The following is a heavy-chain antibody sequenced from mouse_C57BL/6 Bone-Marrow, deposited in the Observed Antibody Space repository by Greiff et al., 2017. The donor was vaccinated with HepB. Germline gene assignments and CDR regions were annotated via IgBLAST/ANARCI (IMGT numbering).Heavy chain of an antibody. CDR2: IYPGSGST. CDR1: GYTFTSYW. V-gene: IGHV1-55*01. Sequence: QVQLQQPGAELVKPGASVKMSCKASGYTFTSYWITWVKQRPGQGLEWIGDIYPGSGSTNYNEKFKSKATLTVDTSSSTAYRQLSSLTSEDSAVSYCARLGSYYYGSSYGYFDVWGTGTTVTVSS. D-gene: IGHD1-1*01. J-gene: IGHJ1*03. CDR3: ARLGSYYYGSSYGYFDV.